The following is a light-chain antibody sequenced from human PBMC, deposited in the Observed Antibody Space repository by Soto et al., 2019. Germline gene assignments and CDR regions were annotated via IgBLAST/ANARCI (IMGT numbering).Light chain of an antibody. CDR3: QQYGSLSWT. V-gene: IGKV3-20*01. CDR2: GAS. CDR1: QSVSSNY. J-gene: IGKJ1*01. Sequence: DIVLTQSPGTLSLSPGERATLSCRASQSVSSNYLAWYQQKPGQAPRLLIYGASTRATGVPDRFSGSGSGTDFTLTISRLEPKDFAVYHCQQYGSLSWTFGQGTKVEIK.